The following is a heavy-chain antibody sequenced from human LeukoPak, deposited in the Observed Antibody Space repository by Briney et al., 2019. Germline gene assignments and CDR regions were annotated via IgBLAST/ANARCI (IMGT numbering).Heavy chain of an antibody. V-gene: IGHV3-23*01. J-gene: IGHJ4*02. CDR3: ATNAGQRLVPFDY. CDR1: GFTFSSHA. CDR2: ISGSGGST. Sequence: GGSLRLSCVASGFTFSSHAMSWVRQAPGQGLDWVSVISGSGGSTFYADSVKGRFTISRDNSKNTLYMQINSLRADDTAVYYCATNAGQRLVPFDYWGQGTLVTVSS. D-gene: IGHD6-19*01.